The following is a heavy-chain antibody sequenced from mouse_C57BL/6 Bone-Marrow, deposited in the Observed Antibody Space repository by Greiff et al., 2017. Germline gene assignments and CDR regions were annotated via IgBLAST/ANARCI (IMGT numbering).Heavy chain of an antibody. CDR1: GFTFSSYT. CDR2: ISGGGGNT. V-gene: IGHV5-9*01. J-gene: IGHJ3*01. D-gene: IGHD2-3*01. CDR3: ARHDGDGYYWFAY. Sequence: EVKLEESGGGLVKPGGSLKLSCAASGFTFSSYTMSWVRQTPEKRLEWVATISGGGGNTYYPDSVKGRFTISRDNAKNTLYLQMSSLRSEDTALYYCARHDGDGYYWFAYWGQGTLVTVSA.